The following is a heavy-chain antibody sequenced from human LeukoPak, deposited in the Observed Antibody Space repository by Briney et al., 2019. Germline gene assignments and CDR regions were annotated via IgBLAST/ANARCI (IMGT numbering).Heavy chain of an antibody. J-gene: IGHJ3*02. CDR3: ARRAREYSHDAFDI. V-gene: IGHV1-2*02. CDR2: INPNSRGT. CDR1: GYTFTDYY. Sequence: ASVKVSCKASGYTFTDYYMHWVRQAPGQGLEWMGWINPNSRGTDSAQEFQGRFSMTRDTSISTAYMELSRLRSDDTAVYYCARRAREYSHDAFDIWGQGTMVTVSS. D-gene: IGHD5-18*01.